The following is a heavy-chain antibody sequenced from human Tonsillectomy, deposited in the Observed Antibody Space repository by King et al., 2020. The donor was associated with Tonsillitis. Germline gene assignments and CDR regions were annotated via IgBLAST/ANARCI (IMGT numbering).Heavy chain of an antibody. J-gene: IGHJ4*02. CDR1: GFTFSDYY. V-gene: IGHV3-11*01. D-gene: IGHD2-2*01. CDR3: ARDPAGYCSSTSCYLFDY. Sequence: VQLVESGGGLVKPGGSLRLSCAASGFTFSDYYMSWSRQAPGKGLEWVSYISSSGSNIYYADSVKGLFTISRDNAKNSLYLQMNSLRAEDTAVYYCARDPAGYCSSTSCYLFDYWGQGTLVTVSS. CDR2: ISSSGSNI.